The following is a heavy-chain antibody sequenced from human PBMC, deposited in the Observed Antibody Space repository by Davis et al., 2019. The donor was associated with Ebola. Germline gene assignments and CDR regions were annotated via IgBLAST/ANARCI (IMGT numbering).Heavy chain of an antibody. CDR2: ISAYKGNT. J-gene: IGHJ5*02. CDR3: AIHYCGDDCYSGFGDP. V-gene: IGHV1-18*01. CDR1: VYTFTSYA. D-gene: IGHD2-21*02. Sequence: ASVKVSCKASVYTFTSYAMHWVRQAPGQGLEGMGWISAYKGNTNCAQKLQGRVTMTTDTSTSTAYLELSSLRSEDTAVYYCAIHYCGDDCYSGFGDPWGQGTLVTVSS.